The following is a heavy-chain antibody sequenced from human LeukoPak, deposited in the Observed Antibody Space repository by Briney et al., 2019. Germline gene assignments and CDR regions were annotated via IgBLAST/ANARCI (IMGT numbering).Heavy chain of an antibody. CDR3: ARELAITFGGVIVMSGAFDI. V-gene: IGHV4-34*01. CDR1: GGSFSGYY. J-gene: IGHJ3*02. CDR2: INHSGST. Sequence: SETLSLTCAVYGGSFSGYYWSWIRQPPGKGLEWIGEINHSGSTNYNPSLKSRVTISVDTSRNQFSLKLSSVTAADTAVYYCARELAITFGGVIVMSGAFDIWGQGTMVTVSS. D-gene: IGHD3-16*02.